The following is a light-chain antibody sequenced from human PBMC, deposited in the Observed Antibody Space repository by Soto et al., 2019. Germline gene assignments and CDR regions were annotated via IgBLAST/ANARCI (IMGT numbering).Light chain of an antibody. CDR3: QRYGSSPLYA. V-gene: IGKV3-20*01. J-gene: IGKJ2*01. CDR1: QTISSEY. Sequence: EVVVTQSPGTLSLSPGERATLSCRASQTISSEYLAWYQHRPGLAPRLLIHGTSNRATGIPDRFSGSGSGTDFTLTISALEPEDFAVYYCQRYGSSPLYAFGQGTKVEI. CDR2: GTS.